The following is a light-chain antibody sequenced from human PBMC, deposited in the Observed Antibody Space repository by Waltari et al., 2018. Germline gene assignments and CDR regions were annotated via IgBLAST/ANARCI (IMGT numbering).Light chain of an antibody. CDR2: DGN. J-gene: IGLJ3*02. V-gene: IGLV2-14*03. Sequence: QSALTQPASVSGSPGQLITISCTGTSNDVGGYNSVSCCQQHPGKAPKLMFYDGNNRPSGAADRVSGSQSGNTAPLPISGLQNEDEADDHCRSYSTSGTRVVGGGTKLAVL. CDR1: SNDVGGYNS. CDR3: RSYSTSGTRV.